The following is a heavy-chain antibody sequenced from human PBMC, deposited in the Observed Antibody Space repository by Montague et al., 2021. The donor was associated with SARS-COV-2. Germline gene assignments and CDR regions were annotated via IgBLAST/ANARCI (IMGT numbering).Heavy chain of an antibody. CDR2: MHYSGST. Sequence: SETLSLTCTVSGGSITGYYWTWIRQPPGKGLEWLGHMHYSGSTKYNPSLKSRVTMSIDTSKNQFSLHLSSVTAADTAVYYCARVPVSAGSYYLDYWGQGTLVTVSS. J-gene: IGHJ4*02. CDR1: GGSITGYY. V-gene: IGHV4-59*12. D-gene: IGHD1-26*01. CDR3: ARVPVSAGSYYLDY.